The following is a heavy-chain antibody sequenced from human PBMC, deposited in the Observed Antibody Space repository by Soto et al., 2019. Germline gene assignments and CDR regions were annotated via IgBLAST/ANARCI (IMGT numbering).Heavy chain of an antibody. V-gene: IGHV1-3*01. CDR2: INAGNGNT. CDR3: ARVARFGGIVVYGWFDP. CDR1: GYNFSNYA. D-gene: IGHD3-16*02. Sequence: QAQLVQSGAEGKKPGASVQISCRAVGYNFSNYAIQWMRQAPGQRLEWMGWINAGNGNTKYSQKFKGRVTISIDTPATTAHMELKGLTSDDTAMYFCARVARFGGIVVYGWFDPWGQGSLVTVSS. J-gene: IGHJ5*02.